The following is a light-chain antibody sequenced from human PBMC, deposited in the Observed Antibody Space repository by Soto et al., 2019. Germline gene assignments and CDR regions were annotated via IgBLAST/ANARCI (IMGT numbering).Light chain of an antibody. Sequence: AIRMTQSPSSFSASTGDRVTITCRASQDISNSLAWFQQKPGKAPKLLIYEASTLQSGVPSRFSGSESGTEFTLTISSLQPEDFATYYCQQLNDYPPMFTFGPGTKVDIK. CDR1: QDISNS. CDR2: EAS. V-gene: IGKV1-8*01. CDR3: QQLNDYPPMFT. J-gene: IGKJ3*01.